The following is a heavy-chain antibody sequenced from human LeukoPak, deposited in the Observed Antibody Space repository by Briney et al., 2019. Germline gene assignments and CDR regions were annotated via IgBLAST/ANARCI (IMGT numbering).Heavy chain of an antibody. J-gene: IGHJ4*02. D-gene: IGHD5-18*01. CDR3: ARVGDTAMVQYYFDY. CDR1: AGTFSSYT. Sequence: VASVKVSCKASAGTFSSYTISWVRQAPGQGLEWKGRIIPILGIANYAQKFQGRVTITADKSTSTAYMELSSLRSEDTAVYYCARVGDTAMVQYYFDYWGQGTLVTVSS. V-gene: IGHV1-69*02. CDR2: IIPILGIA.